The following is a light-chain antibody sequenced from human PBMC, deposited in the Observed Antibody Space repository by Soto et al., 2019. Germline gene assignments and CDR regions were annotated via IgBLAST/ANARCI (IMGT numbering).Light chain of an antibody. CDR3: QQLNSYPIT. J-gene: IGKJ5*01. CDR2: AAS. Sequence: DIQLTQSPSFLSASVGDRVTINCRASQGISSYLAWYQQKPGKAPKLLIYAASTLQSGVPSRFSGSGSGTEFTLTISSLQPEDFATYYCQQLNSYPITFGQGTRLEIK. CDR1: QGISSY. V-gene: IGKV1-9*01.